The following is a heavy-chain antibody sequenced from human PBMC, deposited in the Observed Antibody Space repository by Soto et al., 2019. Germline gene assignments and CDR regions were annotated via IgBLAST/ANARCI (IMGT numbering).Heavy chain of an antibody. CDR1: GGSMIKYC. D-gene: IGHD6-13*01. CDR2: IHYSGTT. J-gene: IGHJ4*02. CDR3: AAGEASSRNLAPYYLDF. Sequence: LSXTSTVSGGSMIKYCGTWIRQPPGKGLEWIGYIHYSGTTSFFPSYNPSLRSRVTISEDTSKNQFSLKLLSVTTADTAVYFCAAGEASSRNLAPYYLDFWGQGTLVTVSS. V-gene: IGHV4-59*01.